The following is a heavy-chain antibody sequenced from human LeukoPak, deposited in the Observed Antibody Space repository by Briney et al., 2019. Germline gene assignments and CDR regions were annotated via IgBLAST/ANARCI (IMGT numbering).Heavy chain of an antibody. J-gene: IGHJ4*02. V-gene: IGHV3-74*01. Sequence: GGSLRLSCAASGFVFSGYWMHWVRQAPGKGLVWLSRIKNDGSITSYADSVKGRFTISRDNAKNTLYLQMNSLRAEDTAVYYCARVWENSHGYGYWGQGTLVTVSS. CDR1: GFVFSGYW. CDR2: IKNDGSIT. CDR3: ARVWENSHGYGY. D-gene: IGHD5-18*01.